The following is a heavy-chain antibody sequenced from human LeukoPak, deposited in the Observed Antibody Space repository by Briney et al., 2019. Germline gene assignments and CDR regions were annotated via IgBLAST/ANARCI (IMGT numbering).Heavy chain of an antibody. CDR1: GFTVSSNS. D-gene: IGHD5-18*01. V-gene: IGHV3-53*01. Sequence: PGGSLRLSCTVSGFTVSSNSMSWVRQAPGKGLEWVSFIYSGTIHYSDSVKGRFTISRDNSKNTLYLQMNSLRAEDTAVYYCAKVDTGVLRYYYFDYWGQGTLVTVSS. CDR2: IYSGTI. CDR3: AKVDTGVLRYYYFDY. J-gene: IGHJ4*02.